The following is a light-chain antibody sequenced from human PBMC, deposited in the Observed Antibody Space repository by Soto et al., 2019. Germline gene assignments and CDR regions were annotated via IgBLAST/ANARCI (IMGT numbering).Light chain of an antibody. CDR1: QVISNY. V-gene: IGKV1-33*01. Sequence: DIQMTQSASSLSASVGDRVTITCQASQVISNYLNWYQQKPGKAPKLLIYDISTLEIGVPSRFSGSGSGTDFTCTITGLQPEDIATYYCQQYENLPYTFGQGTKLEI. CDR2: DIS. J-gene: IGKJ2*01. CDR3: QQYENLPYT.